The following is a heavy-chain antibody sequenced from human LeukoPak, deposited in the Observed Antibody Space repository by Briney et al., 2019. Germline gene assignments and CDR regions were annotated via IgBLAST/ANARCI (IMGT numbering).Heavy chain of an antibody. J-gene: IGHJ4*02. CDR3: AKLRAVFDPTPGGY. CDR2: INPRGGST. V-gene: IGHV1-46*01. Sequence: ASVKVSCKASGYTFTSYYMHWVRQAPGQGLEWMGIINPRGGSTSYAQKFQGRVTMTRDTSTSTVYMELSSLRAEDTAVYYCAKLRAVFDPTPGGYWGQGTLVTVSS. CDR1: GYTFTSYY. D-gene: IGHD3-9*01.